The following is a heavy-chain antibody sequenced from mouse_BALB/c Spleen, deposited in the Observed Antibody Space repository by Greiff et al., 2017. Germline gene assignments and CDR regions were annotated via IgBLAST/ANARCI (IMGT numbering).Heavy chain of an antibody. CDR3: ASYGNYGGFAY. CDR2: INSDGGST. V-gene: IGHV5-2*01. Sequence: EVKLMESGGGLVQPGESLKLSCESNEYEFPSHDMSWVRKTPEKRLELVAAINSDGGSTYYPDTMERRFIISRDNTKKTLYLQMSSLRSEDTALYYCASYGNYGGFAYWGQGTLVTVSA. D-gene: IGHD2-1*01. J-gene: IGHJ3*01. CDR1: EYEFPSHD.